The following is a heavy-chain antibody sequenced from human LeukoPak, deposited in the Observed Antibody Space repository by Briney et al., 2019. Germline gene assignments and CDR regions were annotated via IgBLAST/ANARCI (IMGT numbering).Heavy chain of an antibody. Sequence: ASVKVSCKASGYTFTGYYMHWVRQAPGQGLEWMGWINPNSGGTNYAQKFQGWVTMTRDTSISTAYMELSRLRSDDTAVYYYARNGDYSRYYYYYYMDVWGKGTTVTVSS. D-gene: IGHD4-17*01. CDR2: INPNSGGT. CDR1: GYTFTGYY. CDR3: ARNGDYSRYYYYYYMDV. J-gene: IGHJ6*03. V-gene: IGHV1-2*04.